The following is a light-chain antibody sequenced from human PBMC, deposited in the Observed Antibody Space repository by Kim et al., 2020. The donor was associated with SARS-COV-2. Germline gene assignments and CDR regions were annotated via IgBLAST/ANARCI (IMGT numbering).Light chain of an antibody. V-gene: IGLV3-1*01. Sequence: SYELTQPPSVSVSPGQTASITCSGDKLGDKYACWYQQKPGQSPVLVMYQDNKRPSGIPERFSGSNSGNTATLIISGTQAMDEADYYCQAWDSSVVFGGGT. CDR2: QDN. CDR1: KLGDKY. CDR3: QAWDSSVV. J-gene: IGLJ2*01.